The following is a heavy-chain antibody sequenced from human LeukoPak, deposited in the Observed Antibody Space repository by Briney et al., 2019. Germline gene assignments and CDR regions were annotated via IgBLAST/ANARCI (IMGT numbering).Heavy chain of an antibody. J-gene: IGHJ2*01. CDR3: ARPLLEYVPTPTVTTNWYFDL. D-gene: IGHD4-17*01. CDR1: GYSFTSYW. V-gene: IGHV5-51*01. Sequence: AEPLKISCKGSGYSFTSYWIGWVRQMPGKGLEWMGIIYPGDSDTRYSPSFQGQVTISADKSISTAYLQWSSLKASDTAMYYCARPLLEYVPTPTVTTNWYFDLWGRGTLVTVSS. CDR2: IYPGDSDT.